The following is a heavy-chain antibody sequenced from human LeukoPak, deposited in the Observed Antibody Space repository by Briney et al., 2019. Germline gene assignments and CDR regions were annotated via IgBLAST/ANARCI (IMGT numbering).Heavy chain of an antibody. D-gene: IGHD4-17*01. CDR3: ARNSLWRGSRCAFDI. CDR1: GFTVSSNY. Sequence: PGGSLRLSCAASGFTVSSNYMSWVRQAPGKGLEWVSVIYSGGSTYYADSVKGRFTISRDNSKNTLYLQMNSLRAEDTAVYFCARNSLWRGSRCAFDIWGQGTMVTVSS. V-gene: IGHV3-53*01. CDR2: IYSGGST. J-gene: IGHJ3*02.